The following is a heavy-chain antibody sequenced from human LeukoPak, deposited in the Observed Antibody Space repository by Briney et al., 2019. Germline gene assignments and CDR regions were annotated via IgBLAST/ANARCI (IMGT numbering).Heavy chain of an antibody. V-gene: IGHV4-59*01. CDR1: GGSINNYY. CDR3: ARASSTPGSGYYPFDY. J-gene: IGHJ4*02. D-gene: IGHD3-3*01. Sequence: SETLSLTCIVSGGSINNYYWSWVRQSPGRGLEWIGYIYYTGITNYNPSLRSRVFLSVDTSKNQFSLKLRSVTAADTAVYFCARASSTPGSGYYPFDYWGQGTLVTVSS. CDR2: IYYTGIT.